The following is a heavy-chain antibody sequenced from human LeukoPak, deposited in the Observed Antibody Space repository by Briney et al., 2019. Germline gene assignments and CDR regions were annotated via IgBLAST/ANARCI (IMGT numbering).Heavy chain of an antibody. D-gene: IGHD2-15*01. V-gene: IGHV3-30*02. CDR1: GFTFSSYG. CDR3: AIGYCSGASCYANWFDP. CDR2: IWYDGSNK. Sequence: GGSLRLSCAASGFTFSSYGMHWVRQAPGKGLEWVAVIWYDGSNKYYADSVKGRFTISRDNSKNTLYLQMNSLRAEDTAVYYCAIGYCSGASCYANWFDPWGQGTLVTVSS. J-gene: IGHJ5*02.